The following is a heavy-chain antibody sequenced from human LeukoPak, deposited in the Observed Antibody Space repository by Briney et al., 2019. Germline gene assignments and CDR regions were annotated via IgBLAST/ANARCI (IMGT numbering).Heavy chain of an antibody. Sequence: PSETLSLTCTVSGGSISSGSYYWSWIRQPAGKGLEWIGRIYTSGSTNYNPSLKSRATITVDTSKNQFSLKLSSVTAADTAVYYCARAGPFQYYYYYMDVWGKGTTVTISS. J-gene: IGHJ6*03. CDR1: GGSISSGSYY. CDR2: IYTSGST. D-gene: IGHD6-19*01. CDR3: ARAGPFQYYYYYMDV. V-gene: IGHV4-61*02.